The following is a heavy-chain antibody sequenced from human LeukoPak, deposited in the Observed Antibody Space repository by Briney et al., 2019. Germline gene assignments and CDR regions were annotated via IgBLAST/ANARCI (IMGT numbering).Heavy chain of an antibody. Sequence: GGSLRLSCAASGFTFNVYAMYWVRQAPGRGLEWVSTIGTPDPMYYANSVKGQLPISRDESKNTLFLQMNSLRAEDSATYYCAKDRENGNGIWDAFDVWGQGTVAAVSS. J-gene: IGHJ3*01. CDR2: IGTPDPM. V-gene: IGHV3-23*01. CDR3: AKDRENGNGIWDAFDV. D-gene: IGHD3-3*02. CDR1: GFTFNVYA.